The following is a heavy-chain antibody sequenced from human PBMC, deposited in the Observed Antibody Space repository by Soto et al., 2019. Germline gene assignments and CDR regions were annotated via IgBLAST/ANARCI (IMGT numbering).Heavy chain of an antibody. CDR2: ISGSGGST. V-gene: IGHV3-23*01. Sequence: EVQLLESGGGLVQPGGSLRLSCAASGFTFSSYAMSWVRQAPGKGLEWVSAISGSGGSTYYADSVKGRFTNSRDNSKNTLYLQMNSLRAEDTAVYYCAKGIVATTHYYYYGMDVWGQGTTVTVSS. CDR1: GFTFSSYA. J-gene: IGHJ6*02. CDR3: AKGIVATTHYYYYGMDV. D-gene: IGHD5-12*01.